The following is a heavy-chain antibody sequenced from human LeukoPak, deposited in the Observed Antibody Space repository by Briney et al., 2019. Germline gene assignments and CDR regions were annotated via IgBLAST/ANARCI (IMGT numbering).Heavy chain of an antibody. D-gene: IGHD2-2*01. CDR3: AKGGQYCSSTSCYLPH. V-gene: IGHV3-9*01. Sequence: GGSLRLSCAASGFTFDDYAMHWVRQAPGKGLEWVSGISWNSGSIGHADSVKGRFTISRDNAKNSLYLQMNSLRAEDTALYYCAKGGQYCSSTSCYLPHWGQGTLVTVSS. J-gene: IGHJ4*02. CDR1: GFTFDDYA. CDR2: ISWNSGSI.